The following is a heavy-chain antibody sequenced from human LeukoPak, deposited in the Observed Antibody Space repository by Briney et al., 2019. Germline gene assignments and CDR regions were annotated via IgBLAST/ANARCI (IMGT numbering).Heavy chain of an antibody. Sequence: GASVKVSCKTSGYSFTGYYMHWVRQAPGQGLEWMGWINPNSGGTNYAQKFQGRVTMTRDTSISTAYMELSRLRSDDTAVYYCAREVPSITMIVVENWFDPWGQGTLVTVSS. CDR2: INPNSGGT. V-gene: IGHV1-2*02. CDR3: AREVPSITMIVVENWFDP. CDR1: GYSFTGYY. D-gene: IGHD3-22*01. J-gene: IGHJ5*02.